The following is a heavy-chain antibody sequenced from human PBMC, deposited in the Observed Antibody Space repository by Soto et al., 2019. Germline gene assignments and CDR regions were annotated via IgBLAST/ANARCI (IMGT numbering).Heavy chain of an antibody. CDR3: GRDRKAAATGYYGMDG. CDR2: IWYDGSNK. D-gene: IGHD6-13*01. Sequence: QSGWSLRLSCAASGFTFSSYGMHWVRQAPGKGLEWVAVIWYDGSNKYYADSVKGRFTISRDNSKNTLYLQRNSLRAEDTAVYYCGRDRKAAATGYYGMDGGGEGTNVKVAS. CDR1: GFTFSSYG. J-gene: IGHJ6*04. V-gene: IGHV3-33*01.